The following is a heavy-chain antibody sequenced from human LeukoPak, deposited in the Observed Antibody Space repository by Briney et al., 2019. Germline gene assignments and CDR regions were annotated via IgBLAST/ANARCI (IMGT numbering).Heavy chain of an antibody. CDR3: ARDVYGSGSYSSDY. Sequence: ASVKVSCKASGYTFTGYYMHWVRQAPGQGLEWMGWINSNSGGTNYAQKFQGRVTMTRDTSISTAYMELSRLRSDDTAVYYCARDVYGSGSYSSDYWGQGTLVTVSS. V-gene: IGHV1-2*02. J-gene: IGHJ4*02. CDR2: INSNSGGT. D-gene: IGHD3-10*01. CDR1: GYTFTGYY.